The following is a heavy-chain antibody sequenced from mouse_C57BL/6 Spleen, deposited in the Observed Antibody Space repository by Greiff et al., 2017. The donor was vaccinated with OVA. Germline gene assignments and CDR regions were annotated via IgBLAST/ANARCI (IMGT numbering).Heavy chain of an antibody. CDR1: GYTFTSYW. Sequence: VQLQQPGPELVKPGASVKLSCKASGYTFTSYWMHWVKQRPGQGLEWIGNINPSNGGTNYNEKFKSKATLTVDKSSSTAYMQLSSLTSEDSAVYYCASEDYGSSYGYFDVWGTGTTVTVSS. D-gene: IGHD1-1*01. CDR3: ASEDYGSSYGYFDV. V-gene: IGHV1-53*01. CDR2: INPSNGGT. J-gene: IGHJ1*03.